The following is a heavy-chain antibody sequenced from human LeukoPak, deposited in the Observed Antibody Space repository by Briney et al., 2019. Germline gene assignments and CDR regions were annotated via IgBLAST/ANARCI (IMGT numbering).Heavy chain of an antibody. CDR2: INPNSGGT. CDR1: GYTFTGYY. V-gene: IGHV1-2*02. J-gene: IGHJ3*02. D-gene: IGHD6-19*01. CDR3: ARVGQWLVLAFDI. Sequence: VASVKVSCKASGYTFTGYYMHWVRQASGQGLEWMGWINPNSGGTNYAQKFQGRVTMTRDTSISTAYMELSRLRSDDTAVYYCARVGQWLVLAFDIWGQGTMVTVSS.